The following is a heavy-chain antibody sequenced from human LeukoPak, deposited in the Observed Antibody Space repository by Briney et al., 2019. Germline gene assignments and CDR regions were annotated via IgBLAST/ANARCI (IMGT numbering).Heavy chain of an antibody. D-gene: IGHD6-13*01. CDR2: ISGSGGST. J-gene: IGHJ4*02. Sequence: SCKASGGTFSSYAMSWVRQAPGKGLEWVSAISGSGGSTYYADSVKGRFTISRDNSKNTLYLQMNSLRAEDTAVYYCAKYSSSWYYYFDYWGQGTLVTVSS. CDR1: GGTFSSYA. CDR3: AKYSSSWYYYFDY. V-gene: IGHV3-23*01.